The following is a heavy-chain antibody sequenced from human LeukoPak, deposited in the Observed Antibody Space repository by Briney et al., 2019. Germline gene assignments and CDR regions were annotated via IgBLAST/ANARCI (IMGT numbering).Heavy chain of an antibody. CDR1: GFTFSSYW. J-gene: IGHJ3*02. V-gene: IGHV3-74*01. Sequence: GGSLRLSCAAFGFTFSSYWMHWVRQAPGKGLVWVSRINSDGGSTSYADSVKGRFTISRDNAKNTLYLQMNSLRAEDTAAYYCARGYGSGSYHDAFDIWGQGTMVTVSS. D-gene: IGHD3-10*01. CDR3: ARGYGSGSYHDAFDI. CDR2: INSDGGST.